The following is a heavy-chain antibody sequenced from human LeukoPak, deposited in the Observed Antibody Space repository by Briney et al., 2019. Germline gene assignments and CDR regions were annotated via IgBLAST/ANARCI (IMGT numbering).Heavy chain of an antibody. Sequence: EASVKVSCKASGYTFTGYYMHWVRQAPGQGLEWMGSINPNSGGTNYAQKFQGRVTMTRDTSISTVYMELSRLRSDDTAVYYCATKVAEDAFDIWGQGTMVTVSS. CDR3: ATKVAEDAFDI. CDR2: INPNSGGT. V-gene: IGHV1-2*02. J-gene: IGHJ3*02. D-gene: IGHD6-19*01. CDR1: GYTFTGYY.